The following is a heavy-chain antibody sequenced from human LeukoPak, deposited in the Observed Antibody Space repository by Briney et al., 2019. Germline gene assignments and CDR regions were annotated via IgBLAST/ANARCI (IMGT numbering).Heavy chain of an antibody. CDR1: GFTFSSYA. D-gene: IGHD4-17*01. CDR2: ISYDGSNK. CDR3: ARGQRDYGDYIGDAFDI. J-gene: IGHJ3*02. Sequence: PGGSLRLSYAASGFTFSSYAMHWVRQAPGKGLEWVAVISYDGSNKYYADSVKGRFTISRDNSKNTLYLQMNSLRAEDTAVYYCARGQRDYGDYIGDAFDIWGQGTMVTVSS. V-gene: IGHV3-30-3*01.